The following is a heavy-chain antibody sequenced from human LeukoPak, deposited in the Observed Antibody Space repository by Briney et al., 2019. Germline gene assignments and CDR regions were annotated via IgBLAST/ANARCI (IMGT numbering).Heavy chain of an antibody. CDR1: GFISNGYW. D-gene: IGHD1-26*01. CDR3: ARMYSGSYHFEY. V-gene: IGHV3-7*01. CDR2: IKQDGSEK. Sequence: GGSLRLSCAASGFISNGYWMSWIRQAPGKGLEWVANIKQDGSEKNYVDSVKGRFTISRDNAKNSLYLQMNTLRAEDTAVYYCARMYSGSYHFEYWGQGTLVTVSS. J-gene: IGHJ4*02.